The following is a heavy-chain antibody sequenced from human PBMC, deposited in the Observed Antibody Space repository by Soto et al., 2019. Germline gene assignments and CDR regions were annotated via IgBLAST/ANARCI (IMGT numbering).Heavy chain of an antibody. D-gene: IGHD2-21*01. Sequence: WGSLKLSCAASGFTFSSYAMHWVRQAPGKGLEWVAVISYDGSNKYYADSVKGRFTISRDNSKNTLYLQMNSLRAEDTAVYYCASGAIWHSLYCYGMRFWGQG. V-gene: IGHV3-30-3*01. CDR3: ASGAIWHSLYCYGMRF. CDR1: GFTFSSYA. J-gene: IGHJ6*02. CDR2: ISYDGSNK.